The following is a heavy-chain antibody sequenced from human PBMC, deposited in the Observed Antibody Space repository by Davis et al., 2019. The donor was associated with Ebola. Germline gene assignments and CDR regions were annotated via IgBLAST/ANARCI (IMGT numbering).Heavy chain of an antibody. CDR3: ARGGRYSSSWFYDY. D-gene: IGHD6-13*01. Sequence: GESLKISCAASGFTFSDYYMSWIRQAPGKGLEWVSYISSSGSTIYYADSVRGRLTISRDNAKNSLYLQMNSLRDEDTAVYYCARGGRYSSSWFYDYWGQGTLVTVSS. CDR2: ISSSGSTI. J-gene: IGHJ4*02. V-gene: IGHV3-11*04. CDR1: GFTFSDYY.